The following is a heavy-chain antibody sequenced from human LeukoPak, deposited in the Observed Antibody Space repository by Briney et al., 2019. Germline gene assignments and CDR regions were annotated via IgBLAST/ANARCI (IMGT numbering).Heavy chain of an antibody. Sequence: PSETLSLTCTVSGVSISSYYWSWLRQPPGKGLEWIGYIYYSGSTNYNPSLKSRVTISVDTSKNQFSLKLSSVTAADTAVYYCARGGVAMVRGVIIPPYYYYGMDVWGQGTTVTVSS. CDR3: ARGGVAMVRGVIIPPYYYYGMDV. CDR1: GVSISSYY. J-gene: IGHJ6*02. D-gene: IGHD3-10*01. CDR2: IYYSGST. V-gene: IGHV4-59*01.